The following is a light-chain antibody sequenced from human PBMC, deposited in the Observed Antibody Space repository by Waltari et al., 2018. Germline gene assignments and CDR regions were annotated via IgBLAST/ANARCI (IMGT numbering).Light chain of an antibody. J-gene: IGKJ2*01. V-gene: IGKV4-1*01. CDR1: QTVLYSDNNNY. Sequence: DIVMTQSPDPLTVSLGERATINCKSSQTVLYSDNNNYLGWYQQKPGQPPRLLISWASTRESGVPDRFSGGGSGTDFTLTISSLQAEDVAVYYSQQYYDSPVTFGQGTKLDLK. CDR3: QQYYDSPVT. CDR2: WAS.